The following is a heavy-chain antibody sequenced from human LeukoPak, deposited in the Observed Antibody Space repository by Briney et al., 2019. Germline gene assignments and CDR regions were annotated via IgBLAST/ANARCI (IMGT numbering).Heavy chain of an antibody. V-gene: IGHV4-34*01. Sequence: PSETLSLTCAVYGASFSGYYWSWIRQPPGKGLEWIGEINHSGSTNYNPSLKSRVTISVDTSKNQFSLKLSSVTAADTAVYYCARRWLHRKGFDYWGQGTLVTVSS. J-gene: IGHJ4*02. D-gene: IGHD5-24*01. CDR3: ARRWLHRKGFDY. CDR2: INHSGST. CDR1: GASFSGYY.